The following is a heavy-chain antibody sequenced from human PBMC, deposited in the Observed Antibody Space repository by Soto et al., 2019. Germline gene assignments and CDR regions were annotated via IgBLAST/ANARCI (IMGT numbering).Heavy chain of an antibody. CDR2: SFPGDSDT. CDR3: ARRVAAHPYFDF. CDR1: GYIFANDW. J-gene: IGHJ4*02. V-gene: IGHV5-51*01. Sequence: GESLKISCKGSGYIFANDWIAWVRQMPGKGLEWMGISFPGDSDTRYSPSFQGQVTISADKSINTAYLQWSSLKASDTAVYYCARRVAAHPYFDFWGQGALVIVSS. D-gene: IGHD6-6*01.